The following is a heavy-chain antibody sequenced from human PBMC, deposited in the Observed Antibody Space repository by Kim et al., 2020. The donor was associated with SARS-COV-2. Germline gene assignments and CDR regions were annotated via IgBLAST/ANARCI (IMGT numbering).Heavy chain of an antibody. CDR1: GYTFTSYG. CDR2: ISAYNGNT. Sequence: ASVKVSCKASGYTFTSYGISWVRQAPGQGLEWMGWISAYNGNTNYAQKLQGRVTMTTDTSTSTAYMELRSLRSDDTAVYYCARTLRTPGYSSSCHFWGQGTLVTVPS. V-gene: IGHV1-18*04. D-gene: IGHD6-13*01. J-gene: IGHJ4*02. CDR3: ARTLRTPGYSSSCHF.